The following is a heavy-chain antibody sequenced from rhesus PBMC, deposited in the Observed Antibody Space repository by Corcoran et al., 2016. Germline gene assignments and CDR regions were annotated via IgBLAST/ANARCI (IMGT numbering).Heavy chain of an antibody. CDR3: ARQGSYYYYGLDS. J-gene: IGHJ6*01. Sequence: QVQLQESGPGLVKPSETLSLTCAVSGGSISDDYYWSWIRQPPGKGLEWIGYIYGSGGGPNYNPALKNRVTISIGTSKNQFSLKLSSVTAADTAVYYCARQGSYYYYGLDSWGQGVVVTVSS. D-gene: IGHD3-16*01. CDR2: IYGSGGGP. V-gene: IGHV4-106*01. CDR1: GGSISDDYY.